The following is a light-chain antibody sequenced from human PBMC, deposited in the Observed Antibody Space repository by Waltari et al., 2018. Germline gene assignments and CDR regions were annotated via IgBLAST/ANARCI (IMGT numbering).Light chain of an antibody. CDR3: CSYAGSSTL. CDR2: DVS. V-gene: IGLV2-23*02. CDR1: SSDVGGYNY. J-gene: IGLJ2*01. Sequence: QSALTQPASVSGSPGQSITISCTGTSSDVGGYNYVSWYPQHHGKAPKLMIYDVSKRPSGVSNRFSGSKSGNTASLTISGLQAEDEADYYCCSYAGSSTLFGGGTKLTVL.